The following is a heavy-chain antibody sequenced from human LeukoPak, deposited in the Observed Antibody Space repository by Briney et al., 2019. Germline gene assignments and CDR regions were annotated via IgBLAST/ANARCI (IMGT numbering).Heavy chain of an antibody. Sequence: SETLSLTCAVYGGSFSGYYWSWIRQPPGKGLEWIGEINHSGSTNYNPSLKSRVTMSVDTSKKQFSLKLSSVTAADTAVYYCARAGYYYATREYYFDYWGQGTLVTVSS. CDR3: ARAGYYYATREYYFDY. CDR2: INHSGST. J-gene: IGHJ4*02. V-gene: IGHV4-34*01. D-gene: IGHD3-10*01. CDR1: GGSFSGYY.